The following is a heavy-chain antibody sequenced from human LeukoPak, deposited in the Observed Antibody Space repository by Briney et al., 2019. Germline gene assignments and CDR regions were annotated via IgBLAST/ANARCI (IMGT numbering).Heavy chain of an antibody. Sequence: SETLSLTCAVYGGSFSGYYWSWIGQPPGKGLEWIGEINHSGSTNYNPSLKSRVTISVDTSKNQFSLKLSSVTAADTAVYYCARDPLGYSYGEGAFDIWGQGTMVTVSS. D-gene: IGHD5-18*01. J-gene: IGHJ3*02. V-gene: IGHV4-34*01. CDR2: INHSGST. CDR1: GGSFSGYY. CDR3: ARDPLGYSYGEGAFDI.